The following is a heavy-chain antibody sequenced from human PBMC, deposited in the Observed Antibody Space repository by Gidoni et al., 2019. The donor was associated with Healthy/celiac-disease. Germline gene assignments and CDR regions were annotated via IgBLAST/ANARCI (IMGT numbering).Heavy chain of an antibody. Sequence: EVQLVESGGGLVKPGGSLRLSCAASGFPFSNAGMSWVRQAPGKGLEWVGRIKSKTDGGTTDYAAPVKGRFTISRDDSKNTLYLQMNSLKTEDTAVYYCTTDLDSSGYYPGGYWGQGTLVTVSS. CDR2: IKSKTDGGTT. CDR3: TTDLDSSGYYPGGY. J-gene: IGHJ4*02. V-gene: IGHV3-15*01. D-gene: IGHD3-22*01. CDR1: GFPFSNAG.